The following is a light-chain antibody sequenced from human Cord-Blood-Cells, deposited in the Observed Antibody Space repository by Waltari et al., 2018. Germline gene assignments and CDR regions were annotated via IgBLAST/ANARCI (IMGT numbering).Light chain of an antibody. CDR2: EVS. CDR1: SSDVGGYNY. J-gene: IGLJ1*01. V-gene: IGLV2-14*01. Sequence: QSALTQPASVSGSPGQSITISCTGTSSDVGGYNYVSWYQQHPGKAPKLMIYEVSNRPTGVINRISASRSGNTASLTISVLQAEDEAEYYCSSYTSSSTYVFGTGTKVTVL. CDR3: SSYTSSSTYV.